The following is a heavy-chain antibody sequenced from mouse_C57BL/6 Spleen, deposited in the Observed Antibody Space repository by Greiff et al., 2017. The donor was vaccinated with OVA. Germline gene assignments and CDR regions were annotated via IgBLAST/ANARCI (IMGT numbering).Heavy chain of an antibody. CDR2: IDPSDSYT. J-gene: IGHJ2*01. V-gene: IGHV1-50*01. Sequence: VQLQQPGAELVKPGASVKLSCKASGYTFTSYWMQWVKQRPGQGLEWIGEIDPSDSYTNYNQKFKGKATLTVDTSSSTAYMQLSSLTSEDSAVYYCGISPDSSGYEGLFDYWGQGTTLTVSS. CDR1: GYTFTSYW. D-gene: IGHD3-2*02. CDR3: GISPDSSGYEGLFDY.